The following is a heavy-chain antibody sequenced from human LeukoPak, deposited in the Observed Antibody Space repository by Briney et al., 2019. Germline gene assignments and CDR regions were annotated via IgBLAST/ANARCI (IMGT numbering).Heavy chain of an antibody. CDR1: GGSISSSNW. J-gene: IGHJ4*02. D-gene: IGHD4-11*01. V-gene: IGHV4-4*02. CDR3: ARESRADYSNYVDY. Sequence: SETLSLTCAVSGGSISSSNWWSWARQPPGKGLEWIGEIYHSGSTNYNLSLKSRVTISVDKSKNQFSLKLSSVTAADTAVYYCARESRADYSNYVDYWGQGTLVTVSS. CDR2: IYHSGST.